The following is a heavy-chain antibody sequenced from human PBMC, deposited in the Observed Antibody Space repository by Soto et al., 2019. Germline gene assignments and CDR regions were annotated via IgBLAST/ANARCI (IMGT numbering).Heavy chain of an antibody. J-gene: IGHJ6*03. V-gene: IGHV4-34*01. Sequence: SETLSLTCAVYGGSFSDYYWSWIRQPPGKGLEWVGEIHPSVSTNYNPSLKSRVIISVDTSKNQFSLKLNSVTAADTAVYYCARGVAARVYYYYYYMDVWGKGTTVTVSS. CDR3: ARGVAARVYYYYYYMDV. D-gene: IGHD6-6*01. CDR2: IHPSVST. CDR1: GGSFSDYY.